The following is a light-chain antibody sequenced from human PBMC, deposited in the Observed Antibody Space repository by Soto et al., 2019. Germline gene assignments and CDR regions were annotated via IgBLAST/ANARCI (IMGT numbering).Light chain of an antibody. Sequence: DIQMTQSPSSLSASVGDRVTVTCRAGQGINNWLAWYQEKPGKAPKLLIYAASNLQSGVPSRFSGSGSGTEFTLTITTLQPEDSATYYCQQSSRTPITFGQGTRLETK. CDR2: AAS. V-gene: IGKV1-39*01. CDR1: QGINNW. CDR3: QQSSRTPIT. J-gene: IGKJ5*01.